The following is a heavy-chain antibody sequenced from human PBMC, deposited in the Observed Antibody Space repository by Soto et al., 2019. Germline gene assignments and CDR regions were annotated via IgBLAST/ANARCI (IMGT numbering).Heavy chain of an antibody. J-gene: IGHJ4*02. CDR2: IFWDDEK. D-gene: IGHD1-1*01. V-gene: IGHV2-5*02. Sequence: QITLKESGPTLVKPTQTLTLTCTFSGFSLSTSGVGVAWVRQPPGQALEWLAFIFWDDEKHYRPSLKSRVTIIKDTSKNQVVLTMTIVDPVDTGTYYCAHREWYNSYHFQSWGQGTLVTVSS. CDR1: GFSLSTSGVG. CDR3: AHREWYNSYHFQS.